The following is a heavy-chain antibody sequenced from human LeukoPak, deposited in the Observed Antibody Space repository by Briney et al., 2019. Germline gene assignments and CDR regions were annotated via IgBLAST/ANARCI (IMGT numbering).Heavy chain of an antibody. CDR1: GFTFSYYG. CDR2: IRADASNE. V-gene: IGHV3-30*02. J-gene: IGHJ4*02. Sequence: PGGSLRLSCAASGFTFSYYGMHWVRQAPGKGLEWVAFIRADASNEEYADSVKGRFTISRDNSKNSLYLQVNSLRAEDTAVYYCARASEPTMIDYWGQGTLVTVSS. D-gene: IGHD1-26*01. CDR3: ARASEPTMIDY.